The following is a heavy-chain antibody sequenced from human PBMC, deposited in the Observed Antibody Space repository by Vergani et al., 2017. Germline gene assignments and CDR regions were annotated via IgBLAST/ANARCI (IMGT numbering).Heavy chain of an antibody. V-gene: IGHV4-4*07. D-gene: IGHD2-15*01. CDR2: IYTSGST. J-gene: IGHJ5*02. CDR3: ARDRYCSGGSCYSGLWFDP. CDR1: GGSISSYY. Sequence: QVQLQESGPGLVKPSETLSLTCTVSGGSISSYYWSWIRQPAGKGLECIGRIYTSGSTNYNPSLKSRVTMSVDTSKNQFSLKLSSVTAADTAVYYCARDRYCSGGSCYSGLWFDPWGQGTLVTVSS.